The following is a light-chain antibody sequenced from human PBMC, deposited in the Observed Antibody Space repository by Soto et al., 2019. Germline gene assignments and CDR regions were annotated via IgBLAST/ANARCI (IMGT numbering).Light chain of an antibody. CDR2: AAS. CDR1: QGIRKD. Sequence: DIQMTQSPSSLSASVGDRVTITCRASQGIRKDLGWYQQKPGKAPKRLIYAASSLQSGVPSRFSGSGSGTEFTLTISSLQPEDFATDYCLQHNSYPPTFGGGTKVEIK. V-gene: IGKV1-17*01. CDR3: LQHNSYPPT. J-gene: IGKJ4*01.